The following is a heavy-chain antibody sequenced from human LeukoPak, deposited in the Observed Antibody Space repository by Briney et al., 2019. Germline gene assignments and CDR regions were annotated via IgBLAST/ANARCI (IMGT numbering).Heavy chain of an antibody. V-gene: IGHV4-59*11. Sequence: SETLSLTCTVSGGSINGHYWTWIRQPPGKGLEWIGFVYDNGNTNYNSSLQSRVTMSVDTSKNQLPLKMRSVTAADTAIYYCARVFRGVVTSNWFDPWGQGTLVTVSS. J-gene: IGHJ5*02. CDR3: ARVFRGVVTSNWFDP. D-gene: IGHD2-21*02. CDR1: GGSINGHY. CDR2: VYDNGNT.